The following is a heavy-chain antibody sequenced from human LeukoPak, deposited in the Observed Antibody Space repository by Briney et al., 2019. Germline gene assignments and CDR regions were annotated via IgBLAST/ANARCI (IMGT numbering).Heavy chain of an antibody. V-gene: IGHV1-2*02. CDR3: ARVKGIAAAGSFDY. D-gene: IGHD6-13*01. Sequence: ASVKVSCKASGYTFTGYYMHWLRQAPGQGLEWMGWINPNSGGADYAQKFQGRVTMTRDTSTSTVYMELSSLRSEDTAVYYCARVKGIAAAGSFDYWGQGTLVTVSS. J-gene: IGHJ4*02. CDR1: GYTFTGYY. CDR2: INPNSGGA.